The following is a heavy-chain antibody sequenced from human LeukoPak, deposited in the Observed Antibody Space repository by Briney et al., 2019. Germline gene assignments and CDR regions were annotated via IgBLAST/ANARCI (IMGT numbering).Heavy chain of an antibody. CDR2: IKQDGSEK. J-gene: IGHJ2*01. Sequence: GGSLRLSCAASGFTFSSYWMSWVRQAPGKGLEWVANIKQDGSEKYYVDSEKGRFTISRDNAKNSLYLQMNSLRAEDTAVYYCARGLSHWYFDLWGRGTLVTVSS. CDR3: ARGLSHWYFDL. CDR1: GFTFSSYW. V-gene: IGHV3-7*01. D-gene: IGHD3-16*02.